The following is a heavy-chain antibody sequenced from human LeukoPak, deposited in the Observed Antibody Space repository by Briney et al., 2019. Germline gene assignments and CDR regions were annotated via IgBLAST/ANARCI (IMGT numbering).Heavy chain of an antibody. Sequence: ASVKVSCKASGGTFSSYAISWVRQPPGQGLEWMGGIIPIFGTANYAQKFQGRVTITADESTSTAYMELSSLRSEDTAVYYCAVLGYCSSTSCYTWYFDYWGQGTLVTVSS. CDR3: AVLGYCSSTSCYTWYFDY. J-gene: IGHJ4*02. D-gene: IGHD2-2*02. CDR1: GGTFSSYA. V-gene: IGHV1-69*13. CDR2: IIPIFGTA.